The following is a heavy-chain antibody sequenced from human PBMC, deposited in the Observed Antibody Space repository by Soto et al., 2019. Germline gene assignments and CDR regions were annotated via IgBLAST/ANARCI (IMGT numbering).Heavy chain of an antibody. D-gene: IGHD3-10*01. CDR3: ARSERPPYYYGSGSLDY. CDR1: GFTFSSYG. CDR2: IWYDGSNK. V-gene: IGHV3-33*01. Sequence: QVQLVESGGGVVQPGRSLRLSCAASGFTFSSYGMHWVRQAPGKGLEWVAVIWYDGSNKYYADSVKGRFTISRDNSKNTLYLQMNSLRAEDTAVYYCARSERPPYYYGSGSLDYWGQGTLVTVSS. J-gene: IGHJ4*02.